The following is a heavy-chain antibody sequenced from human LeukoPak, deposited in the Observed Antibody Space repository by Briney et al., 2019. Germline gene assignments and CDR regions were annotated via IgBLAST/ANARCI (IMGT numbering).Heavy chain of an antibody. CDR2: IYYSGST. CDR1: GGSISSYY. Sequence: SETLSLTCTVSGGSISSYYWSWIRQHPGKGLEWIGYIYYSGSTYYNPSLKSRVTISVDTSKNQFSLKLSSVTAADTAVYYCAREYCSSTSCIFDYWGQGTLVTVSS. V-gene: IGHV4-59*06. J-gene: IGHJ4*02. D-gene: IGHD2-2*01. CDR3: AREYCSSTSCIFDY.